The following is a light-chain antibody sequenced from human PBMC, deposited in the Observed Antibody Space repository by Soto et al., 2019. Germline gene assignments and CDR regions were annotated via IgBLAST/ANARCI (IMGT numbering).Light chain of an antibody. CDR1: SGHSSYA. J-gene: IGLJ2*01. CDR3: QTWGTGIQVV. V-gene: IGLV4-69*01. CDR2: LNSDGSH. Sequence: QLVLTQSPSASASLGASVKLTCTLSSGHSSYAIAWHQQQPEKGPRYLMKLNSDGSHNKGDGIPDRFSGSSSGTERYLTISSLQPEDEADYYCQTWGTGIQVVFGGGTKLTVL.